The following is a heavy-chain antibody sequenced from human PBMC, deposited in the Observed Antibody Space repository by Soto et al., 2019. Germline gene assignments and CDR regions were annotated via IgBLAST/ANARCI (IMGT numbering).Heavy chain of an antibody. D-gene: IGHD1-7*01. CDR1: GGSVRDGSFY. V-gene: IGHV4-61*01. CDR3: AGYNWNYYFDP. CDR2: IYHSGST. Sequence: SETLSLTCTVSGGSVRDGSFYWAWLRQPPGMGLEWIGHIYHSGSTIYNPSLKSRVTISVDTSKNQFSLNLNSMTPADAAVYYCAGYNWNYYFDPWGQGSLVTVS. J-gene: IGHJ5*02.